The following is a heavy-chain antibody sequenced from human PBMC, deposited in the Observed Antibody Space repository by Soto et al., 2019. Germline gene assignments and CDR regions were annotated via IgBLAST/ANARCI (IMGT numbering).Heavy chain of an antibody. V-gene: IGHV3-30*03. CDR1: GFTVSTYG. Sequence: QVQLVESGGGVVQPGRSLRLSCAVSGFTVSTYGMHWVRQAPGKGLEWVPVISRDGGTIYGQDSVKGRFTISRDNSSNTLFREMNSLRSDDMSVYYCTAEVASGYWGQGTLVTVSS. D-gene: IGHD2-21*02. J-gene: IGHJ4*02. CDR2: ISRDGGTI. CDR3: TAEVASGY.